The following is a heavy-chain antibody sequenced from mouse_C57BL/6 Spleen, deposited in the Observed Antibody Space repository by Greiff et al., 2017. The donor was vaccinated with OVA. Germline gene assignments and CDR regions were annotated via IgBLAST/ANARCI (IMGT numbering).Heavy chain of an antibody. CDR2: IYPGDGDT. D-gene: IGHD2-5*01. V-gene: IGHV1-80*01. Sequence: QVQLQQSGAELVKPGASVKISCKASGYAFSSYWMNWVKQRPGKGLEWIGQIYPGDGDTNYNGKFKGKATLTADKSSSTAYMQLSSLTSEDSAVYFCARWGLSNYGDCDDWGQGTTRTVSS. J-gene: IGHJ2*01. CDR3: ARWGLSNYGDCDD. CDR1: GYAFSSYW.